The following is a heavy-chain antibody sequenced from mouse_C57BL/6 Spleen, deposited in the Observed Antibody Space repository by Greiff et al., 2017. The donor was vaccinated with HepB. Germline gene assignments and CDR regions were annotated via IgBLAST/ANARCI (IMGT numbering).Heavy chain of an antibody. J-gene: IGHJ2*01. CDR2: INPSTGGT. D-gene: IGHD1-1*01. CDR1: GYSFTGYY. V-gene: IGHV1-42*01. Sequence: VKISCKASGYSFTGYYMNWVKQSPEKSLEWIGEINPSTGGTTYNQKFKAKATLTVDKSSSTAYMQLKSLTSEDSAVYYCARSEVITTVVAFDYWGQGTTLTVSS. CDR3: ARSEVITTVVAFDY.